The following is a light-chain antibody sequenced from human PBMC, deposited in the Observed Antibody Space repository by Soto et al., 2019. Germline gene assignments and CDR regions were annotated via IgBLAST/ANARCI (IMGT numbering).Light chain of an antibody. J-gene: IGLJ2*01. V-gene: IGLV2-23*01. CDR1: SSDVGNYNL. CDR2: EGS. Sequence: QSVLTQPASVSGSPGQSITISCTGTSSDVGNYNLVSWCQQHPGKAPKLMIYEGSERPSGVSNRFSGSKSGNTASLTISGLQAGDEAVYYCCSFAGSSTLVFGGGTQLTVL. CDR3: CSFAGSSTLV.